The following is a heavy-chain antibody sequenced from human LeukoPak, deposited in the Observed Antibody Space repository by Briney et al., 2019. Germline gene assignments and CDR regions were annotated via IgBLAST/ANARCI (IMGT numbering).Heavy chain of an antibody. J-gene: IGHJ4*02. Sequence: ASVKVSCKASGGTSSSYAISWVRQAPGQGLEWMGRIIPILGIANYAQKFQGRVTITADKSTSTAYMELSSLRSEDTAVYYCASSDGMWLRYWGQGTLVTVSS. D-gene: IGHD3-22*01. V-gene: IGHV1-69*04. CDR3: ASSDGMWLRY. CDR1: GGTSSSYA. CDR2: IIPILGIA.